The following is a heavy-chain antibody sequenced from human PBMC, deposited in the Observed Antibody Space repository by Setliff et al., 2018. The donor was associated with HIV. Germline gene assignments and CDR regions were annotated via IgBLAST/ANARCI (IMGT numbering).Heavy chain of an antibody. J-gene: IGHJ4*02. D-gene: IGHD4-17*01. V-gene: IGHV3-74*01. CDR1: GFTFSNDW. Sequence: GGSLRLSCAVSGFTFSNDWMHWVRQAPGKGLVWVSRIHSDESSRTYADSVKGRFTISRDNAKNSLYLQMNSLRAEDTALYYCAKGHGGYDYGYYAVYWGQGTLVTVSS. CDR3: AKGHGGYDYGYYAVY. CDR2: IHSDESSR.